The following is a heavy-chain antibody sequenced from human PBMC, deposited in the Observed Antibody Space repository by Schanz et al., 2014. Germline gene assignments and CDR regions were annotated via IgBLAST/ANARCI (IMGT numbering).Heavy chain of an antibody. D-gene: IGHD2-15*01. V-gene: IGHV3-23*04. Sequence: EADLVESGGGLIQRGESLRLSCSASGFSFSSYSMNWVRQAPGKGLEWVSTISASGGSTYYADSVKGRFTISRDNSKNILYLQMNSLRAEDTAVYYCAKARRKSNCSGGRCFHYSYYGMDVWGQGTTVTVSS. CDR2: ISASGGST. CDR1: GFSFSSYS. J-gene: IGHJ6*02. CDR3: AKARRKSNCSGGRCFHYSYYGMDV.